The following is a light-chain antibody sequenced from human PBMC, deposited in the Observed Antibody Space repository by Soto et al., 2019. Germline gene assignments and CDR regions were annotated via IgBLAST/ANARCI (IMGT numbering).Light chain of an antibody. J-gene: IGLJ2*01. Sequence: QSALNQPRSVSGSPGQSVTIYCTGTSSDVGGYNYVSWYQQHPGKAPKLMIYDVSKRPSGVPDRFSGSKSGNTASLTISGLQAEDEADYYCCSYAGDSAFLFGGGTKLTVL. CDR2: DVS. V-gene: IGLV2-11*01. CDR3: CSYAGDSAFL. CDR1: SSDVGGYNY.